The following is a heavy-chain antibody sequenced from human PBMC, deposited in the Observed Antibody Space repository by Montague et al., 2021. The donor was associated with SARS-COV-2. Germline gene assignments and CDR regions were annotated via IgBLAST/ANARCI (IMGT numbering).Heavy chain of an antibody. CDR3: ARGGLGNRGFDY. Sequence: SDTLSLTCVVSDVSLSTSTWWSWVRQSPGKGLEWVGEIYLSGFTHYNPSVKSRVSISLDDSRSQFSLRLTSVTAADTAVYFCARGGLGNRGFDYWGQGTLVTVSS. D-gene: IGHD3/OR15-3a*01. CDR1: DVSLSTSTW. CDR2: IYLSGFT. J-gene: IGHJ4*02. V-gene: IGHV4-4*02.